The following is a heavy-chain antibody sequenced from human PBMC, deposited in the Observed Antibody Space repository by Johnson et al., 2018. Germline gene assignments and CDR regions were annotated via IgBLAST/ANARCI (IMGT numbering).Heavy chain of an antibody. J-gene: IGHJ3*02. V-gene: IGHV3-9*01. D-gene: IGHD7-27*01. Sequence: QPGRSLRLSCAASGFTFGAYTIHWVRQVPGKGLEWVSGVTWNSDSIDYAGSVRGRFTISRDNAKNSLYLQMDSLRVEDTAFYYCARGNWGYAFDIWGQGTMVTVSS. CDR2: VTWNSDSI. CDR3: ARGNWGYAFDI. CDR1: GFTFGAYT.